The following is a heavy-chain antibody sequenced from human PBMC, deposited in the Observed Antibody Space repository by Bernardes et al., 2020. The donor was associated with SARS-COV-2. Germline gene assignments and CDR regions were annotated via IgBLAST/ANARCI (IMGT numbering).Heavy chain of an antibody. V-gene: IGHV1-24*01. Sequence: LEWMGGFDPEDGETIYAQKFQGRVTMTEDTSTDTAYMELSSLRSEDTAVYYCATGVMITFGGVIGPGDYWGQGTLVTVSS. CDR2: FDPEDGET. D-gene: IGHD3-16*02. J-gene: IGHJ4*02. CDR3: ATGVMITFGGVIGPGDY.